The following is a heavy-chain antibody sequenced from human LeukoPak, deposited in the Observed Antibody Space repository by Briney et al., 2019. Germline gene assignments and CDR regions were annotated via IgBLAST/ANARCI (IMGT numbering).Heavy chain of an antibody. V-gene: IGHV1-69*05. J-gene: IGHJ6*03. CDR2: IIPIFGTA. CDR3: ARATDIAARPGMDV. D-gene: IGHD6-6*01. CDR1: GGTFSSYA. Sequence: ASVKVSCKASGGTFSSYAISWVRQAPGQGLEWMGGIIPIFGTANYAQKFQGRVTITTDESTSTAYMELSSLRPEDTAVYYCARATDIAARPGMDVWGKGTTVTVSS.